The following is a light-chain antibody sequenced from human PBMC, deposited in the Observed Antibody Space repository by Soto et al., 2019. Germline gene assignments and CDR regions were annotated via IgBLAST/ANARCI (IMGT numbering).Light chain of an antibody. CDR2: EVN. J-gene: IGLJ1*01. CDR3: SSSAGSNNLGV. CDR1: SSDVGGYDY. V-gene: IGLV2-8*01. Sequence: QFVLTQPASLSGSPGQSISISCTGTSSDVGGYDYVSWYQQHTGKAPKLIIYEVNKRPSGVPDRFSGSKSGNTASLTVSGLQAEDEGEYYCSSSAGSNNLGVFGTGTKGTV.